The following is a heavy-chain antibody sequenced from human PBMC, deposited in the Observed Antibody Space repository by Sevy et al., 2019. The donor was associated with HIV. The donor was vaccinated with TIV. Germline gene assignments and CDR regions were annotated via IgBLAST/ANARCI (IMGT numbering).Heavy chain of an antibody. CDR2: ISSSSSTI. Sequence: GGSLRLSCAASGFTFSSYSMNWVRQAPGKGLEWVSYISSSSSTIYYEDSVKGRFTISRDNAKNSLYLQMNSLRAEDTAVYYCARDRANDYGPPYYFDYWGQGTLVTVSS. D-gene: IGHD5-12*01. J-gene: IGHJ4*02. V-gene: IGHV3-48*01. CDR3: ARDRANDYGPPYYFDY. CDR1: GFTFSSYS.